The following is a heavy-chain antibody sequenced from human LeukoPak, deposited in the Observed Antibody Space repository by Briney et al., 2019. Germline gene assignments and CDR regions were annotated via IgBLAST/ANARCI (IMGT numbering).Heavy chain of an antibody. CDR2: IPYDGSNK. CDR1: GFTFSSYA. Sequence: GGSLRLSCAASGFTFSSYAMHWVRQAPGKGLEWVAAIPYDGSNKYYADSVKGRFTISRDNSKNTLYLQMNSLRAEDTAVYYCARDGKLAAGIAAAGTLDYWGQGTLVTVSS. CDR3: ARDGKLAAGIAAAGTLDY. V-gene: IGHV3-30-3*01. J-gene: IGHJ4*02. D-gene: IGHD6-13*01.